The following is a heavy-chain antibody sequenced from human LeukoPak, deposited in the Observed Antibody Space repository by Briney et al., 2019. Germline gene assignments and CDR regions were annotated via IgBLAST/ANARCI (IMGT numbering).Heavy chain of an antibody. CDR1: GFTFGDYG. CDR2: IKSRTYGGTT. D-gene: IGHD4-17*01. J-gene: IGHJ4*02. V-gene: IGHV3-49*04. CDR3: ARDRDHGLDY. Sequence: PGGSLRLSXTASGFTFGDYGVHWVGQAPGKGLEWIGFIKSRTYGGTTEYAASVKGRFTISRDDSKSIAYLQMNSLKTEDTAVYSCARDRDHGLDYWGQGTLVTVSS.